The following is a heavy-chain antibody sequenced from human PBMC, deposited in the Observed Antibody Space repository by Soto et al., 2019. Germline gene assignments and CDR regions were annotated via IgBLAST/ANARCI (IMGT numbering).Heavy chain of an antibody. CDR2: IYSGGST. Sequence: GGSLRLSCAASGFIFSSYAMSWVRQTPGKGLEWVSVIYSGGSTYYADSVKGRFTISRDNSKNTLYLQMNSLRAEDTAVYYCASTYYDFWSGPAGSWFDPWGQGTLVTVSS. CDR1: GFIFSSYA. J-gene: IGHJ5*02. D-gene: IGHD3-3*01. V-gene: IGHV3-53*01. CDR3: ASTYYDFWSGPAGSWFDP.